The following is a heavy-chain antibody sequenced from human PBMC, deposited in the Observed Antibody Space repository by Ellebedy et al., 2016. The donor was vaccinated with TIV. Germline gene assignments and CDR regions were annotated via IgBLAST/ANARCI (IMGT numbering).Heavy chain of an antibody. D-gene: IGHD3-22*01. CDR2: ISAYNGNT. CDR3: ARDEGGEGSMIVVVHFDY. Sequence: ASVKVSCKASSYTFTTFRISWVRQAPGQGLEWMGWISAYNGNTNYAQKLQGRVTMTTDTSTNTAYMELRSLRSDDTAVYYCARDEGGEGSMIVVVHFDYWGQGTLVTVSS. CDR1: SYTFTTFR. V-gene: IGHV1-18*01. J-gene: IGHJ4*02.